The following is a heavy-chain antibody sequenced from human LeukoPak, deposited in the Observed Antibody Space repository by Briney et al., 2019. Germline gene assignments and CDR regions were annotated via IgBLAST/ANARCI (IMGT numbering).Heavy chain of an antibody. J-gene: IGHJ4*02. CDR1: GGSFSGYY. Sequence: SETLSLTCAVYGGSFSGYYWSWIRQPPGKGLEWIGEINHSGSTNYNPSLKSRVTMSVDTSKNQFSLKLSSVTAADTAFYYCASPITIAAAGYYFDYWGQGTLVTVSS. D-gene: IGHD6-13*01. V-gene: IGHV4-34*01. CDR2: INHSGST. CDR3: ASPITIAAAGYYFDY.